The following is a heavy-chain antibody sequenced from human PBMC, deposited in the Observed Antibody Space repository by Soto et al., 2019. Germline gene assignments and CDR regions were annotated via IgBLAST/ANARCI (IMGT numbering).Heavy chain of an antibody. D-gene: IGHD3-9*01. CDR2: INHSGTA. J-gene: IGHJ6*03. V-gene: IGHV4-34*01. Sequence: SETLSLTCAVYGGSLSGYYWSWVRQSPGKGLEWIGEINHSGTANYNPSLKTRVTISADASKHQFSLRLTSVTAADSAIYYCASYHFLDLWTGSRHYMDVWSRGTPVT. CDR1: GGSLSGYY. CDR3: ASYHFLDLWTGSRHYMDV.